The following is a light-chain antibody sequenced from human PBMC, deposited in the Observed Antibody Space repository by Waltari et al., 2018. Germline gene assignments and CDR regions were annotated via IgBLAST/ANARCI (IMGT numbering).Light chain of an antibody. CDR3: QHYVRLPVS. CDR1: QSVSSC. J-gene: IGKJ1*01. Sequence: EIALTLSPGTLSLSPGESDTLSCRASQSVSSCLAWYQQKPGQAPRLLIYGASSRATGVPDRFSGSGSGTDFSLTISRLEPEDFAVYYCQHYVRLPVSFGQGTKLEIK. CDR2: GAS. V-gene: IGKV3-20*01.